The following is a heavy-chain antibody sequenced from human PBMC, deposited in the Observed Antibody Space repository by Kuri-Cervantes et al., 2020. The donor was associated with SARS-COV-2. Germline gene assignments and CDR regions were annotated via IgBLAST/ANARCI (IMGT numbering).Heavy chain of an antibody. V-gene: IGHV1-69*13. J-gene: IGHJ4*02. D-gene: IGHD4-23*01. CDR1: GGTFTTYG. CDR3: ARDVGYGGTSELDITYFDY. CDR2: IIPFFGTP. Sequence: SVKVSCKASGGTFTTYGFTWVRQAPGQGLEWMGGIIPFFGTPNYAQKFEGRVTITADESTSTAYMELSSLRFEDTAVYFCARDVGYGGTSELDITYFDYWGQRTLVTVSS.